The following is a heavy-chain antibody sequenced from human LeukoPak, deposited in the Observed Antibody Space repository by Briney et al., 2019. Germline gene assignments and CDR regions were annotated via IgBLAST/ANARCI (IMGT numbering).Heavy chain of an antibody. V-gene: IGHV3-30*18. J-gene: IGHJ4*02. D-gene: IGHD4-17*01. Sequence: GGSLRLSCTASGFTFSTYGMHWVRQAPDKGLEWVALISYDGSNKYYADSVKGRFTISRDNSKNTLYLQMNSLRAEDTAVYYCVKEVLTTVTPFDYWGQGTLVTVSS. CDR1: GFTFSTYG. CDR3: VKEVLTTVTPFDY. CDR2: ISYDGSNK.